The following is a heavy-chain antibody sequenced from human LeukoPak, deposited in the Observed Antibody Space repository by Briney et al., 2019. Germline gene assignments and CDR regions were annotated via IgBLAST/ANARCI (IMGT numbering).Heavy chain of an antibody. D-gene: IGHD4-11*01. V-gene: IGHV1-2*02. J-gene: IGHJ5*02. CDR1: GYTFSGHY. CDR2: ISPNHGGT. CDR3: ARDPTDNNYNWFHP. Sequence: ASVKVSCKASGYTFSGHYIHWVRQAPGQGLEWMGWISPNHGGTNFAQKFQGRVTMTRDTPISTAYMELSSLRSDDTAVYYCARDPTDNNYNWFHPWGQGTLVIVSS.